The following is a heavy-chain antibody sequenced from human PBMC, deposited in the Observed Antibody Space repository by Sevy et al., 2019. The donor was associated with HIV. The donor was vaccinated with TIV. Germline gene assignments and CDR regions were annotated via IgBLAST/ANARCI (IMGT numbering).Heavy chain of an antibody. Sequence: GGSLRLSCAASGFTFSNYGMHWVRQAPGKGLEWVAVISYDGNNKFYGGSVKGRFTISRATSKNTLYLQMNSLRVEDTAVYYCAKDFTGYNGMDVWGQGTMVTVS. CDR1: GFTFSNYG. J-gene: IGHJ6*02. CDR3: AKDFTGYNGMDV. D-gene: IGHD3-9*01. CDR2: ISYDGNNK. V-gene: IGHV3-30*18.